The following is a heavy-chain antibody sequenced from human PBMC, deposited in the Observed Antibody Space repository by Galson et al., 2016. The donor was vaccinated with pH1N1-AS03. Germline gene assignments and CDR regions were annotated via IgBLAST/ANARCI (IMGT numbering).Heavy chain of an antibody. CDR2: ISGSGGTT. J-gene: IGHJ6*03. V-gene: IGHV3-23*01. D-gene: IGHD3-3*01. CDR3: AKGDDFWSGYSPNYYYCMDV. CDR1: GFSFSTYA. Sequence: SLRLSCAASGFSFSTYAMTWVRQAPGKGLEWVSGISGSGGTTYYAESVKGRSAISRDNSKNTRYLLMNSLRTEDTAVYYCAKGDDFWSGYSPNYYYCMDVWGKGTTVTVSS.